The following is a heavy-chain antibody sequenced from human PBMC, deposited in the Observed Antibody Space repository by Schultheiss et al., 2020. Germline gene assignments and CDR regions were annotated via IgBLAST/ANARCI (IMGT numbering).Heavy chain of an antibody. J-gene: IGHJ4*02. V-gene: IGHV3-48*01. Sequence: GGSLRLSCAASGFTFSSYSMNWVRQAPGKGLEWVSYISSSSSTIYYADSVKGRFTISRDNAKNSLYLQMNSLRAEDTAIYYCAKDYGQATVTTYPDYWGQGTLVTGYS. CDR3: AKDYGQATVTTYPDY. CDR1: GFTFSSYS. D-gene: IGHD4-17*01. CDR2: ISSSSSTI.